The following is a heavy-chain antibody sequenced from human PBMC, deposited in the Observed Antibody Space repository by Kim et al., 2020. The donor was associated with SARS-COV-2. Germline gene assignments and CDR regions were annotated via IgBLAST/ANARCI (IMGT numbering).Heavy chain of an antibody. D-gene: IGHD3-3*02. CDR2: I. V-gene: IGHV3-21*01. Sequence: IYYADSVKGRFTSSRDNAKNSLYLQMNSLRAEDTAVYYCARTFSNYGMDVWGQGTTVTVSS. J-gene: IGHJ6*02. CDR3: ARTFSNYGMDV.